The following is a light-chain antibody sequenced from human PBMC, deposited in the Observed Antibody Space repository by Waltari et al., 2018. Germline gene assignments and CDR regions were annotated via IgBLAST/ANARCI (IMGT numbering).Light chain of an antibody. Sequence: QSALTQPVSVSGSPGQSITISCTGTDSDIGSFNYVSWYQQHPGKPPKLIIYDVTFRPSGVSDRCSASKAGNTVSLTISGLQAKDDGHYYCSSYGHSNNLVFGGGTKLTVL. J-gene: IGLJ2*01. CDR1: DSDIGSFNY. CDR3: SSYGHSNNLV. V-gene: IGLV2-14*03. CDR2: DVT.